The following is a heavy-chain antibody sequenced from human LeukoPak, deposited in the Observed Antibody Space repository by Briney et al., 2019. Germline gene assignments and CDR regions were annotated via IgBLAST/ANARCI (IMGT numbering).Heavy chain of an antibody. J-gene: IGHJ4*02. CDR3: ARGGKLRYLDY. CDR1: GYNFTHYA. D-gene: IGHD3-9*01. Sequence: ASVKVSCKASGYNFTHYAVIWVRQAPGHRLEWMGWVSTYNGGTKYAQNLQARVTMTTDTSTTTAYMELTSLTSDDTAVYYCARGGKLRYLDYWGQGTLVTVSS. V-gene: IGHV1-18*01. CDR2: VSTYNGGT.